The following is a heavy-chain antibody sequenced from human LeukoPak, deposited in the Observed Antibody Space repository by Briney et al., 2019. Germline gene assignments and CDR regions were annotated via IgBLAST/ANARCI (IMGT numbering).Heavy chain of an antibody. CDR2: INPSGGST. CDR3: ATSSLGGGSYYPHRPTGNWFDP. D-gene: IGHD1-26*01. J-gene: IGHJ5*02. V-gene: IGHV1-46*01. Sequence: ASVKVSCKASGYTFTSYYMHWVRQAPGQGLEWMGIINPSGGSTSYAQKFQGRVTITRDMSTSTVYMELSSLRSEDTAVYYCATSSLGGGSYYPHRPTGNWFDPWGQGTLVTVSS. CDR1: GYTFTSYY.